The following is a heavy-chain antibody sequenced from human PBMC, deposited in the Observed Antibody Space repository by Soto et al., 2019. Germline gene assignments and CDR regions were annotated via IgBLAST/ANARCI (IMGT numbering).Heavy chain of an antibody. CDR2: ISGDNGDT. V-gene: IGHV1-18*01. D-gene: IGHD2-8*01. CDR3: AKNGQPPYYYYGLDV. Sequence: GHLVQSEAEVKKSGASVKVSCKASGYTFTRYGISWVRQAPGQGLEWMGWISGDNGDTNYAQKCQGRVSMTIDTSTTTAYMELRSLTSDDTAVYYCAKNGQPPYYYYGLDVWGQGTKVTVSS. CDR1: GYTFTRYG. J-gene: IGHJ6*02.